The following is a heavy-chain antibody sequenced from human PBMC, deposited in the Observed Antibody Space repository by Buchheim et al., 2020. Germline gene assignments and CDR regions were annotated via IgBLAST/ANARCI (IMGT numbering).Heavy chain of an antibody. J-gene: IGHJ4*02. D-gene: IGHD5-12*01. V-gene: IGHV1-2*02. CDR2: INPNSGGT. CDR3: ARVLYSGYDPVAY. CDR1: GYTFTGSY. Sequence: QVQLVQSGAEVKKPGASVKVSCKASGYTFTGSYMHWVRQAPGQGLEWMGWINPNSGGTTYAQNFQGRVTMTSDTSISTAYMELRRLISDDTAVYYCARVLYSGYDPVAYWGQGTL.